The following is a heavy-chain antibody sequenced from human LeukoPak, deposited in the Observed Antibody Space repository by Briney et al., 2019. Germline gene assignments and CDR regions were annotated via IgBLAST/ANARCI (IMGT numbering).Heavy chain of an antibody. D-gene: IGHD3-3*01. Sequence: SGTLSLTCAVSGGSISSSNWWSWVRQPSGKGLEWIGEIYHSGSTNYNPSLKSRVTISVDKSKNQFSLKLSSVTAADTAVYYCARVMKVRRFLEWLLFFDYWGQGTLVTVSS. CDR1: GGSISSSNW. J-gene: IGHJ4*02. CDR2: IYHSGST. CDR3: ARVMKVRRFLEWLLFFDY. V-gene: IGHV4-4*02.